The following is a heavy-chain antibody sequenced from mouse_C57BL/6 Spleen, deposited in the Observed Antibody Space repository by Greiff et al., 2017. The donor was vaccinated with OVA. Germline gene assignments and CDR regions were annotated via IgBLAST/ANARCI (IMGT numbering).Heavy chain of an antibody. CDR3: AREGYSNYVGYFDY. Sequence: EVQLVESEGGLVQPGSSMKLSCTASGFTFSDYYMAWVRPVPEKGLEWVANINYDGSSTYYLDSLKSRFIISRDNAKNILYLQMSSLKSEDTATYYCAREGYSNYVGYFDYWGQGTTLTVSS. V-gene: IGHV5-16*01. CDR2: INYDGSST. J-gene: IGHJ2*01. D-gene: IGHD2-5*01. CDR1: GFTFSDYY.